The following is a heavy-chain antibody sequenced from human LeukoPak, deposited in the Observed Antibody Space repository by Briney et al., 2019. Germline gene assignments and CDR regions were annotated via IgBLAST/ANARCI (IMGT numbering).Heavy chain of an antibody. CDR3: ARGKYDYVWGSYLVPFDY. V-gene: IGHV3-53*04. D-gene: IGHD3-16*01. CDR2: IYSGGST. CDR1: GFTFSSYA. Sequence: PGGSLRLSCAASGFTFSSYAMSWVRQAPGKGLEWVSVIYSGGSTYYADSVKGRFTISRHNSKNTLYLQMNSLRAEDTAVYYCARGKYDYVWGSYLVPFDYWGQGTLVTVSS. J-gene: IGHJ4*02.